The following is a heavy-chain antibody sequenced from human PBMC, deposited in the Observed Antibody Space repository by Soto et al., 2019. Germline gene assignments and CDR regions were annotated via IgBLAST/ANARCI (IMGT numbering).Heavy chain of an antibody. CDR3: ASGGRSNWFDP. CDR1: SGSISSADYY. J-gene: IGHJ5*02. Sequence: VQLQESGPGLVKPSQTLSLTCTVSSGSISSADYYWSWIRQPPGKGLEWIGYIYYTGSAYYNPSLKSRLTMSVDTSKNQSSLKVTSVTVADTAVYYCASGGRSNWFDPWGQGTLVTVSS. D-gene: IGHD1-26*01. CDR2: IYYTGSA. V-gene: IGHV4-30-4*01.